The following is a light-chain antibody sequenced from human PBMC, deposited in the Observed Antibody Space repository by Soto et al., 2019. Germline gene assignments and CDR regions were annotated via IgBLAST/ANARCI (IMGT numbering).Light chain of an antibody. CDR1: SSDIGAYNF. Sequence: QSVLTQPASVSGSPGQSITISCTGTSSDIGAYNFVSWYQQHPGKAPKLMLYDVNIRPSGVSNRFSGSKSGNTASLTISGLPAEDEADYCCTSGTTSTMMIFGGGTKLTVL. CDR3: TSGTTSTMMI. J-gene: IGLJ2*01. V-gene: IGLV2-14*03. CDR2: DVN.